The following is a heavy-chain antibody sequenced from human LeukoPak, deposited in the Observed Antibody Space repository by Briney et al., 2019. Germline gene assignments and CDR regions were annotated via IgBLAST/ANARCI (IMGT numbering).Heavy chain of an antibody. CDR2: INSDGSSR. CDR1: GFTFSSYW. V-gene: IGHV3-74*01. Sequence: GGSLRLSCAASGFTFSSYWMHWVRQAPGKGLVWVSSINSDGSSRSYADSVKGRFTISRDNAKNTLHLQMNSLRVEDTAVYYCASSTVTTLGGTDVWGQGTTVTVSS. J-gene: IGHJ6*02. D-gene: IGHD4-17*01. CDR3: ASSTVTTLGGTDV.